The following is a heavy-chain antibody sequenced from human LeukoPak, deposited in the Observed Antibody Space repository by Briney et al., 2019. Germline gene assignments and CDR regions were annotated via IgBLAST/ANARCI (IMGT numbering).Heavy chain of an antibody. Sequence: AASVKVSCKASGYTFTSYYMHWVRQAPGQGLEWMGIINPSGGSTSYAQKFQGRATMTRDTSTSTVYMELSSLRSEDTAVYYCARGLHYDSSGYYSQGYWGQGTLVTVSS. CDR1: GYTFTSYY. CDR3: ARGLHYDSSGYYSQGY. V-gene: IGHV1-46*01. J-gene: IGHJ4*02. D-gene: IGHD3-22*01. CDR2: INPSGGST.